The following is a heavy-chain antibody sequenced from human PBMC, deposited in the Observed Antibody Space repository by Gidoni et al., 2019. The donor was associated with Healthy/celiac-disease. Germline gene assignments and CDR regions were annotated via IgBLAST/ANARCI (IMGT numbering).Heavy chain of an antibody. Sequence: QVQLVESGGGVVQPGRSLRLSCAASGFTFSSYGMHWVRQAPGKGLEWVAVIWYDGSNKYYADSVKGRFTISRDNSKNTLYLQMNSLRAEDTAVYYCARDQDGEGDYSNYEFPCGMDVWGQGTTVTVSS. CDR2: IWYDGSNK. J-gene: IGHJ6*02. CDR1: GFTFSSYG. D-gene: IGHD4-4*01. CDR3: ARDQDGEGDYSNYEFPCGMDV. V-gene: IGHV3-33*01.